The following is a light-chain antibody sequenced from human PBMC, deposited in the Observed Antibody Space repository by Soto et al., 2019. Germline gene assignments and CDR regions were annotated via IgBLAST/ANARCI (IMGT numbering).Light chain of an antibody. V-gene: IGKV1-5*03. CDR3: QQYNSYSPLT. Sequence: DIPMTQSPSTLSASLLDRGTIPCGSSQSISSWLAWYQQKPGKAPKLLIYKASSLESGVPSRFSGSGSGTEFTLTISSLQPDDFATYYCQQYNSYSPLTFGGGTQV. J-gene: IGKJ4*01. CDR2: KAS. CDR1: QSISSW.